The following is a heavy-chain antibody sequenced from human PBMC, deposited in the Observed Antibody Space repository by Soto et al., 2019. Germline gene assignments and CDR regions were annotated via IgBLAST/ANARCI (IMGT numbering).Heavy chain of an antibody. V-gene: IGHV4-4*07. CDR1: GGSMNAHF. J-gene: IGHJ5*02. CDR2: IYISGTT. CDR3: AKDPSTGSADL. Sequence: SETLSLTCTLSGGSMNAHFWSWIRQSAGKGMEWIGHIYISGTTMYNPSLKSRVTMSVDPPKNQLSLKLPSVTAEDTAVYYCAKDPSTGSADLWGLGTLVTVSS. D-gene: IGHD3-9*01.